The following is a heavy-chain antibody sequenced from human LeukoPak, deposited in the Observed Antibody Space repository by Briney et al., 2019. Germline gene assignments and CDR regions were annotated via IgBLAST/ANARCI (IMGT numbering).Heavy chain of an antibody. CDR3: TRQKMATISLDGFDI. D-gene: IGHD5-24*01. Sequence: GGSLRLSCAASGFTFSSYWMSWVRQAPGKGLEWVANIKQDGSEKYYVDSVKGRFTISRDNAKKSLYLQMNSLRAEDRAVYYCTRQKMATISLDGFDIWGQGTTVTVSS. CDR2: IKQDGSEK. J-gene: IGHJ3*02. V-gene: IGHV3-7*01. CDR1: GFTFSSYW.